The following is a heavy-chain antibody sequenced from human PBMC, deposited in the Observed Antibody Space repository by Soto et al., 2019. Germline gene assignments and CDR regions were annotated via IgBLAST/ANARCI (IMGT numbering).Heavy chain of an antibody. CDR3: AREEVLDPDEHIEYSSSSVFGGFDY. V-gene: IGHV4-30-4*01. Sequence: SETLSLTCTVSGGSISSGDYYWSWIRQPPGKGLEWIGYIYYSGSTYYNPSLKSRVTISVDTSKNQFSLKLSSVTAADTAVYYCAREEVLDPDEHIEYSSSSVFGGFDYWGQGTLVTVSS. D-gene: IGHD6-6*01. CDR1: GGSISSGDYY. J-gene: IGHJ4*02. CDR2: IYYSGST.